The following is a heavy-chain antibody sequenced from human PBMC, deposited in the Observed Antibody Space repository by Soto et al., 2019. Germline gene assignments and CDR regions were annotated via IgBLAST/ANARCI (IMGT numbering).Heavy chain of an antibody. CDR2: ISSSSSTI. V-gene: IGHV3-48*01. D-gene: IGHD5-18*01. CDR3: ARDYSSYGPFDY. Sequence: GGPLRLSCAASGFTFNIYTMRWVRPAPGKGLEWVSYISSSSSTIYYADSVKGRFTISRDNAKNSLYLQMNSLRAEDTAVYYCARDYSSYGPFDYWGQGTLVTVSS. J-gene: IGHJ4*02. CDR1: GFTFNIYT.